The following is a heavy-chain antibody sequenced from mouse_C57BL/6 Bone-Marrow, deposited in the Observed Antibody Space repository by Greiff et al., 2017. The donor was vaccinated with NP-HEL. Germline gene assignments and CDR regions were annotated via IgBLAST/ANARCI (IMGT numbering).Heavy chain of an antibody. CDR3: ARSHYYYASRRTGWYFDV. CDR1: GYTFTTYP. J-gene: IGHJ1*03. V-gene: IGHV1-47*01. CDR2: FHPYNDDT. D-gene: IGHD1-1*01. Sequence: VQLQQSGAELVKPGASVKMSCKASGYTFTTYPIEWMKQNHGKSLEWIGNFHPYNDDTKYNEKFKGKATLTVEKSSSTVYLELSRLTSDDSAVYYCARSHYYYASRRTGWYFDVWGKGTTVTVSS.